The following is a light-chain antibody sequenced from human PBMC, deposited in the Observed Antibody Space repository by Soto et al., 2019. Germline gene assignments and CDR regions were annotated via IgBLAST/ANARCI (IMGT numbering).Light chain of an antibody. CDR2: DAS. J-gene: IGKJ1*01. CDR1: QSLNRD. CDR3: QQYGSSGT. Sequence: IVMTQSPATLSMSPGERATLSCRASQSLNRDLAWYQQKPGQSPRLLISDASNRATGIPDRFSGSGSGTDFTLTISRLEPEDFAVYYCQQYGSSGTFGQGTKVDIK. V-gene: IGKV3-20*01.